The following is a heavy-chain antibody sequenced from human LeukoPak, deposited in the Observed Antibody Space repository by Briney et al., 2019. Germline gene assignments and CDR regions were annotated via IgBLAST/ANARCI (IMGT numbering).Heavy chain of an antibody. CDR2: IYHSGST. V-gene: IGHV4-34*01. D-gene: IGHD1-14*01. J-gene: IGHJ4*02. Sequence: SETLSRTCAVYGGSFSGYYWSWIRQPPGKGLEWIGSIYHSGSTYYNPSLKSRVTISLDTSKNQFSLKLTSVTAADTAVYYCARYITAGQYYFDYWGQGTLVTVSS. CDR1: GGSFSGYY. CDR3: ARYITAGQYYFDY.